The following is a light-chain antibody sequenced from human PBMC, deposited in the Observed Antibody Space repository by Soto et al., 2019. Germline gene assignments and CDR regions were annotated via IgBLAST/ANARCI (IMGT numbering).Light chain of an antibody. V-gene: IGKV1-39*01. J-gene: IGKJ4*01. CDR2: AAF. CDR1: QSINNY. CDR3: QQSYSIPLT. Sequence: DIQMTQSPSSLSASVGDRVTITCRASQSINNYLNWYQQQPGKAPKLLIYAAFSLQRGVPSRFSGSGSGPDFTLTISSLPPEYFETFYCQQSYSIPLTFGGGTKVEIK.